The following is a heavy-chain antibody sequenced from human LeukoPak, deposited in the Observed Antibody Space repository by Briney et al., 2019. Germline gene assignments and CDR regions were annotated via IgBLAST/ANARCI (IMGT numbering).Heavy chain of an antibody. J-gene: IGHJ4*02. CDR3: ASHMTTVTTFHY. CDR1: GFTFSRYG. Sequence: GGSLRLSCAASGFTFSRYGMNWVRQAPGKGLEWVSYISSSTIYYATSMKGRFTISRDNAKNSLYLQMNSLRAEDTAVYYCASHMTTVTTFHYWGQGTLVTVSS. CDR2: ISSSTI. D-gene: IGHD4-17*01. V-gene: IGHV3-48*01.